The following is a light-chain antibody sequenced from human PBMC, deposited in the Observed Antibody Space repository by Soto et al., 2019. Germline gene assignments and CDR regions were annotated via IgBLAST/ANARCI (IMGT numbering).Light chain of an antibody. CDR3: QQYDDSPPAYT. V-gene: IGKV3-20*01. CDR1: QSVSTNY. CDR2: GAS. J-gene: IGKJ2*01. Sequence: EIVLTQSPGTLSLSPGERATLSCRASQSVSTNYLAWYQQKPGQAPRLLIYGASSRATGIPDRFSGSGSGTDFTLTISRLEPEDFAVYYCQQYDDSPPAYTFGQGTKLEIK.